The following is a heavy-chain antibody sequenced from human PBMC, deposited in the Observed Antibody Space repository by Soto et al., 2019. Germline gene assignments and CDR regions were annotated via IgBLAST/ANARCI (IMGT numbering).Heavy chain of an antibody. CDR1: GFTFSSYW. CDR2: INSDGSST. V-gene: IGHV3-74*01. D-gene: IGHD3-16*02. CDR3: ARVSDYIWGSYRYTDDAFDI. J-gene: IGHJ3*02. Sequence: GGSLRLSCAASGFTFSSYWMHWVRQAPGKGLVWVSRINSDGSSTSYADSVKGRFTISRDNAKNTLYLQMNSLRAEDTAVYYCARVSDYIWGSYRYTDDAFDIWGQGTMVTVSS.